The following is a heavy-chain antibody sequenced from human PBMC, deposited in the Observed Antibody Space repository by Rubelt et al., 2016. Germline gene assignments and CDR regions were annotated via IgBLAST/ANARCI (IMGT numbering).Heavy chain of an antibody. V-gene: IGHV3-15*07. CDR3: QWEVPEGAFGI. J-gene: IGHJ3*02. Sequence: EVQVLESGGGLVQPGGSLRLSCSASGLSFSHPWMNWVRQAPGKGLEWVARIKSEGAGGTTYYAASVIGSFTISRDDSKTTLYLQMNSLKTEDTAMYHCQWEVPEGAFGIWGRGTMVTVSS. D-gene: IGHD1-26*01. CDR1: GLSFSHPW. CDR2: IKSEGAGGTT.